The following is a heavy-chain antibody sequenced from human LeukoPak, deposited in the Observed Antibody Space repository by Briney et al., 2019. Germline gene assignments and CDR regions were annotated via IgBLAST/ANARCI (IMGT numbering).Heavy chain of an antibody. V-gene: IGHV1-69*06. CDR2: ISPLLGTG. CDR1: GGVFTKYV. D-gene: IGHD2-2*01. J-gene: IGHJ3*02. CDR3: AIRGPSRSLFGFDI. Sequence: SVKVSCKASGGVFTKYVFHWVRQASGQGPEWMGEISPLLGTGNYAQKFQGRVTITADTSTSTAYMELNSLKSEDTAVYYCAIRGPSRSLFGFDIWGQGTMVTVSS.